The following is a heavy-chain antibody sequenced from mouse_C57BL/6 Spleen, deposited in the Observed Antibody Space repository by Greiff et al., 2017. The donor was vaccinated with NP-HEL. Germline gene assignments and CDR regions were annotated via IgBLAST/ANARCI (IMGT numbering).Heavy chain of an antibody. CDR1: GYTFTSYW. D-gene: IGHD1-1*01. J-gene: IGHJ2*01. Sequence: VQLQQPGAELVRPGTSVKLSCKASGYTFTSYWMHWVKQRPGQGLEWIGVIDPSDSYTNYNQKFKGKATLTVDTSSSTAYMQLSSLTSEDSAVYYCARLYGSSEDYWGQGTTLTVSS. CDR2: IDPSDSYT. V-gene: IGHV1-59*01. CDR3: ARLYGSSEDY.